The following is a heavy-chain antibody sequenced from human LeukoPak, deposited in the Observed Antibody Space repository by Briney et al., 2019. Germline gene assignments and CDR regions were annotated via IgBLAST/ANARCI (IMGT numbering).Heavy chain of an antibody. V-gene: IGHV3-53*01. Sequence: GGSLRLSCAASGFTVGSNYMSWVRQAPGKGLEWVSVIYSGGSTYYADSVKGRFTISRDNSKNTLYLQMNSLRAEDTAVYYCARDTNPPQLIDYWGQGTLVTVSS. D-gene: IGHD1-1*01. CDR3: ARDTNPPQLIDY. CDR1: GFTVGSNY. J-gene: IGHJ4*02. CDR2: IYSGGST.